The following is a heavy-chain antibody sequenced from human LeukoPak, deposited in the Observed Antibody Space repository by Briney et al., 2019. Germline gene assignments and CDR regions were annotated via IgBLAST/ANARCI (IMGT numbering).Heavy chain of an antibody. CDR1: GGSISSYY. D-gene: IGHD3-22*01. CDR3: ARYFDSSGYYNY. CDR2: IYYSGST. Sequence: SETLSLTCTVSGGSISSYYWSWIRQPPGKGLEWIGYIYYSGSTNYNPSLKSRVTISVDTSKNQFSLKLSSVTAADTAVYYCARYFDSSGYYNYWGQGTLVTVSS. J-gene: IGHJ4*02. V-gene: IGHV4-59*01.